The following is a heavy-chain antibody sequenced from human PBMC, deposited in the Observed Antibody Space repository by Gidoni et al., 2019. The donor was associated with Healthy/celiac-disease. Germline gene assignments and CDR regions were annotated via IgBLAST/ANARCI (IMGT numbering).Heavy chain of an antibody. J-gene: IGHJ4*02. CDR1: GYSLTSHW. CDR2: IYPGDSDT. D-gene: IGHD3-22*01. CDR3: ARGGYYFDSSGYCDY. Sequence: EVQLVQSGAEVKKPGESLKISCKASGYSLTSHWIGWVRQMPGKGLEWMGIIYPGDSDTRYSPSFQGQVTISVDKSISIAYLQWSSLRASDTAMYDCARGGYYFDSSGYCDYWGQGTLVTVSS. V-gene: IGHV5-51*03.